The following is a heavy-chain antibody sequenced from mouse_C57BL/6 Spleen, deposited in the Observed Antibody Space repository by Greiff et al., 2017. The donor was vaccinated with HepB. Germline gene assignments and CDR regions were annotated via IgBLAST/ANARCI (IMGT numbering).Heavy chain of an antibody. J-gene: IGHJ1*03. CDR3: ARDGIPYYYGSSYWYFDV. D-gene: IGHD1-1*01. Sequence: VQLQQSGPGLVQPSQSLSITCTVSGFSFTSYGVHWVRQSPGKGLEWLGVIWSGGSTDYNAAFISRLSISKDNSKSQVFFKMNSLQADDTAIYYCARDGIPYYYGSSYWYFDVWGTGTTVTVSS. V-gene: IGHV2-2*01. CDR1: GFSFTSYG. CDR2: IWSGGST.